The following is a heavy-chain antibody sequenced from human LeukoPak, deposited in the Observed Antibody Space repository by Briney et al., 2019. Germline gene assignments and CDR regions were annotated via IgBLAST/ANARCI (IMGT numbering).Heavy chain of an antibody. CDR3: ARRKSAMVRGVIGYMDV. D-gene: IGHD3-10*01. V-gene: IGHV4-34*01. J-gene: IGHJ6*03. Sequence: SETLSLTCAVYGGSFSGYYWSWVRQPPGKGLEWIGEINHSGSTNYNPSLKSRVTISVDTSKNQFSLKLSSVTAADTAVYDCARRKSAMVRGVIGYMDVWGKGTTVTVSS. CDR1: GGSFSGYY. CDR2: INHSGST.